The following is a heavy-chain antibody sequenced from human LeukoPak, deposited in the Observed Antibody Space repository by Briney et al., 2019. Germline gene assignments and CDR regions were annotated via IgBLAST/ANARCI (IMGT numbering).Heavy chain of an antibody. Sequence: ASVKVSRKASGYTFTGYYMHWVRQAPGQGLEWMGWINPISGGTNYAQKFQGRVTMTRDTSISTAYMELSRLRSDDTAVYYCAKGLAAIPYYYYMDVWGKGTTVTVSS. J-gene: IGHJ6*03. D-gene: IGHD2-21*02. V-gene: IGHV1-2*02. CDR2: INPISGGT. CDR1: GYTFTGYY. CDR3: AKGLAAIPYYYYMDV.